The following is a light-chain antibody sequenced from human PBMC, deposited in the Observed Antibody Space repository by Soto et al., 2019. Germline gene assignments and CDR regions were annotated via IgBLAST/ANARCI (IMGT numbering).Light chain of an antibody. CDR2: GAS. V-gene: IGKV3-20*01. Sequence: EIVLTQSPGTLSLSPGERATLSCRASQSVSSIYLAWYQQKPGQAPRLLIYGASSRATGIPDRFSGSGSGTDFTLTISSLHPDDFATYYCQQYNSYSPTFGQGTRVEIK. J-gene: IGKJ1*01. CDR1: QSVSSIY. CDR3: QQYNSYSPT.